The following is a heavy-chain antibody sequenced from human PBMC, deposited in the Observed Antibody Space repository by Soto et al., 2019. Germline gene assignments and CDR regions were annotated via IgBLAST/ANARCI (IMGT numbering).Heavy chain of an antibody. CDR2: IIPIFGTA. J-gene: IGHJ4*02. CDR1: GGTFSSYA. D-gene: IGHD5-12*01. CDR3: ASGYGGYDGCDY. V-gene: IGHV1-69*01. Sequence: QVQLVQSGAEVKKPGSSVKVSCKASGGTFSSYAISWVRQAPGQGLEWMGGIIPIFGTANYEQKFQGRVTTTADESTSTAYMELTSLRSEDTAVYSCASGYGGYDGCDYWGQGTLVTVSS.